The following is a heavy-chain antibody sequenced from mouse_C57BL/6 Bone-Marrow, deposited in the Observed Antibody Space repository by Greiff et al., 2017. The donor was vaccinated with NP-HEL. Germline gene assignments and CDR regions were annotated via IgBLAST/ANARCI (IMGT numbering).Heavy chain of an antibody. CDR1: GYTFTSYD. J-gene: IGHJ1*03. CDR3: ARWERTTVVAHWYFDV. Sequence: VQVVESGPELVKPGASVKLSCKASGYTFTSYDINWVKQRPGQGLEWIGWIYPRDGSTKYNEKFKGKATLTVDTSSSTAYMELHSLTSEDSAVYFCARWERTTVVAHWYFDVWGTGTTVTVSS. D-gene: IGHD1-1*01. CDR2: IYPRDGST. V-gene: IGHV1-85*01.